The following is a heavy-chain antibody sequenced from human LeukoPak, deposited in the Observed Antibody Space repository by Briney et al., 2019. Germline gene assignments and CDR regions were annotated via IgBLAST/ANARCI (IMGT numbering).Heavy chain of an antibody. J-gene: IGHJ4*02. CDR1: GGSFGNYP. D-gene: IGHD3-10*01. Sequence: ASVKVSCKASGGSFGNYPISWLRQAPGQGLEWMGWINPNSGGTNYAQKFQGRVTMTRDTSISTAYMELSRLRSDDTAVYYCARGFRHYYGSEFDYWGQGTLVTVSS. V-gene: IGHV1-2*02. CDR2: INPNSGGT. CDR3: ARGFRHYYGSEFDY.